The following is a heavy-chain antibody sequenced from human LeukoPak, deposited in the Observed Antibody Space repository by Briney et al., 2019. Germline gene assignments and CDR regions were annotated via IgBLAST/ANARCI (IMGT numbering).Heavy chain of an antibody. D-gene: IGHD7-27*01. Sequence: SETLSLTCTVSGGSISSYYWSWIRQPPGKGLEWIGYIYYSGSTNYNPSLKSRVTISVDTSKNQFSLKLSSVTAADTAVYYCAGDLLGNDAFDIWGQGTMVTVSS. CDR3: AGDLLGNDAFDI. CDR2: IYYSGST. V-gene: IGHV4-59*01. CDR1: GGSISSYY. J-gene: IGHJ3*02.